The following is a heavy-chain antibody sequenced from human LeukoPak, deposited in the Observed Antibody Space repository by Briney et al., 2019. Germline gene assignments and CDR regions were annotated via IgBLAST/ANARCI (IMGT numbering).Heavy chain of an antibody. J-gene: IGHJ4*02. CDR3: ARVHTALSYYFYY. V-gene: IGHV3-66*01. CDR1: GFTVSSNY. CDR2: IYSGGST. Sequence: GGSLRLSCAASGFTVSSNYMSWVRQAPGKGLEWVSVIYSGGSTYYADSVKGRFTISRDNSKNTLYLQMNSLRAEDTAVYYCARVHTALSYYFYYWGQGTLVTVSS. D-gene: IGHD5-18*01.